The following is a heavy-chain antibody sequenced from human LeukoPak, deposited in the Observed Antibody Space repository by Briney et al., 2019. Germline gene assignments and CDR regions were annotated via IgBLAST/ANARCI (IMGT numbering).Heavy chain of an antibody. V-gene: IGHV1-18*01. CDR3: ARDHPQWLAGGAFDI. CDR2: ISAYNGNT. J-gene: IGHJ3*02. CDR1: GYTFTSYG. Sequence: ASVKVSCKASGYTFTSYGISWVRQAPGQGLEWMGWISAYNGNTNYAQKLQGRVTMTTDTSTSTAYMELRSLRSDDTAVYYCARDHPQWLAGGAFDIWGQGTMVTVSS. D-gene: IGHD6-19*01.